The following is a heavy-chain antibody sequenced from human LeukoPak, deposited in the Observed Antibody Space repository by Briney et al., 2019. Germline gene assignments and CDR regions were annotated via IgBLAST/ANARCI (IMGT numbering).Heavy chain of an antibody. CDR3: ARAYCSSSSCRPDYGMAV. CDR2: INPNSGGT. J-gene: IGHJ6*01. D-gene: IGHD2-2*01. CDR1: GYTFTCYY. Sequence: ASVKVSCKASGYTFTCYYMHWVRHAPGQGLEWTGCINPNSGGTNYAQKFQRRVTMTTDTSTSTAYIELSRLRSDDTAVYYCARAYCSSSSCRPDYGMAVGGQGTTVTVPS. V-gene: IGHV1-2*02.